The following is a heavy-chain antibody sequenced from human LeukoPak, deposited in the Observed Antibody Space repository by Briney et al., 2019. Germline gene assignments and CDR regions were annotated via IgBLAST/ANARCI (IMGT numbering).Heavy chain of an antibody. CDR2: INIDGSST. D-gene: IGHD3/OR15-3a*01. CDR1: GFTFSSYW. Sequence: PGGSLRLSCAASGFTFSSYWMHWVRQVPGKGLVWVSQINIDGSSTSYADSVKGRFTISRDNPKNTLYLQMNSLRAEDTAVYYCARDGHAFDIWGQGTMVSVSS. CDR3: ARDGHAFDI. J-gene: IGHJ3*02. V-gene: IGHV3-74*01.